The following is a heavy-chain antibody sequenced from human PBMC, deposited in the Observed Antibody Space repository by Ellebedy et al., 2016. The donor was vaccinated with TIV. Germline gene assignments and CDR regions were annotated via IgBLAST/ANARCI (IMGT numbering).Heavy chain of an antibody. CDR3: ARDEAYYDSSGYHWGFDY. D-gene: IGHD3-22*01. CDR2: IYHSGST. V-gene: IGHV4-4*02. J-gene: IGHJ4*02. Sequence: SETLSLTCAVSGGSISSSNWWSWVRQPPGKGLEWIGEIYHSGSTNYNPSLKSRVTVSIDKSKNQFSLKLSSVTAADTAVYYCARDEAYYDSSGYHWGFDYWGQGTLVTVSS. CDR1: GGSISSSNW.